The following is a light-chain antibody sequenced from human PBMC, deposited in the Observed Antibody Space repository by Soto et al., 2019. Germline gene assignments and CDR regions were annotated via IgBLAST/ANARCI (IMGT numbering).Light chain of an antibody. CDR3: HHYGST. CDR1: QSVTSTY. CDR2: GAS. Sequence: EIVLTQSPGTLSFSPGERATLSCRASQSVTSTYLAWYQQKPGQAPRLLIYGASSRATGIPDRFSGSGSETDSTLTISRLEPEDFAVYYCHHYGSTFGQGTKVDIK. J-gene: IGKJ1*01. V-gene: IGKV3-20*01.